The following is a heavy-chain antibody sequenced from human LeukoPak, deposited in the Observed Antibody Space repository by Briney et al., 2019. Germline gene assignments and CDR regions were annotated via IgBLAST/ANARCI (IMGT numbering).Heavy chain of an antibody. J-gene: IGHJ5*02. CDR3: ARAVVAANETFYT. D-gene: IGHD2-15*01. Sequence: GGSLRLSCAASGFTFSDFYMSWIRRAPGKGLEWVSYISSSGSTIFYADSVKGRFTISRDNAKNSLYLQMNSLRAEDTAVYYCARAVVAANETFYTCGEGTLVTVSS. V-gene: IGHV3-11*04. CDR2: ISSSGSTI. CDR1: GFTFSDFY.